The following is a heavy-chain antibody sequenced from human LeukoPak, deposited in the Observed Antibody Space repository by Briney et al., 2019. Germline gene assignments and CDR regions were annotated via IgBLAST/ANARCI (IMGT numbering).Heavy chain of an antibody. V-gene: IGHV3-49*04. CDR1: GFTCGDYA. Sequence: PGGSLRLSCTTSGFTCGDYAISWVRQAPGKGLEWVGFIRSKANGGTAEYAASVKGRFTISSEDSKSVAYLEMNSLKTEDTAVYYYNGQVNWGQGTMVTVSS. J-gene: IGHJ3*01. CDR3: NGQVN. CDR2: IRSKANGGTA.